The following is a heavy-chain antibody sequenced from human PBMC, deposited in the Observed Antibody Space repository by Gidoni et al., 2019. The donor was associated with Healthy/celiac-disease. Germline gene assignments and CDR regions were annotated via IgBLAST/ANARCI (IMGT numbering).Heavy chain of an antibody. Sequence: QLQLQESGPGLVKPSETLSLTCTVSVGSITTSSYYWGWIRQPPGKGLEWIGSIYYSGSTYYNPSLKSRVTISVDTSKNQFSLKLSSVTAADTAVYYCARRRYYYDSSGYSHSHFDYWGQGTLVTVSS. V-gene: IGHV4-39*01. J-gene: IGHJ4*02. CDR2: IYYSGST. CDR1: VGSITTSSYY. CDR3: ARRRYYYDSSGYSHSHFDY. D-gene: IGHD3-22*01.